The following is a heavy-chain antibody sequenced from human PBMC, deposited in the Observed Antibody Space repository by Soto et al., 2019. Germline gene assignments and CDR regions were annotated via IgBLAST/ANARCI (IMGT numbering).Heavy chain of an antibody. CDR3: AREISGYDFWSGSTRYYYYYMDV. CDR2: INPNSGGT. V-gene: IGHV1-2*04. Sequence: VASVKVSCKASGYTFTGYYMHWVRQAPGQGLERMGWINPNSGGTNYAQKFQGWVTMTRDTSISTAYMELSRLRSDDTAVYYCAREISGYDFWSGSTRYYYYYMDVWGKGTTVTVSS. D-gene: IGHD3-3*01. CDR1: GYTFTGYY. J-gene: IGHJ6*03.